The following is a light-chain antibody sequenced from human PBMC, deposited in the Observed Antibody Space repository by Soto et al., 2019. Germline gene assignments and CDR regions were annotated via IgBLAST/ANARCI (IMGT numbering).Light chain of an antibody. CDR3: QVWDSGSAHVV. Sequence: SYELTQPPSVSVAPGKTASISCGGNDIGSKGVHWYQQKPGQAPVLVIYSDTDLPPVITERFSGSNSANLATLTISRVEAGDDPDYYCQVWDSGSAHVVFGGGTKLTVL. CDR1: DIGSKG. J-gene: IGLJ2*01. CDR2: SDT. V-gene: IGLV3-21*01.